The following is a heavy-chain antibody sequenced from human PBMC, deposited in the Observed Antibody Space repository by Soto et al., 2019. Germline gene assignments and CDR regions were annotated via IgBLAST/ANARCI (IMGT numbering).Heavy chain of an antibody. Sequence: GQSLRLSCAASGFTFSNYSMNWVRQAPGKGLEWVSSISSSSSYIYYADSVKGRFTISRDNAKNSLYLQMNSLRVEDTAVFYCTRGPYDFWTGYNNCFDPWGQGTLVTVSS. CDR2: ISSSSSYI. CDR1: GFTFSNYS. CDR3: TRGPYDFWTGYNNCFDP. D-gene: IGHD3-3*01. J-gene: IGHJ5*02. V-gene: IGHV3-21*01.